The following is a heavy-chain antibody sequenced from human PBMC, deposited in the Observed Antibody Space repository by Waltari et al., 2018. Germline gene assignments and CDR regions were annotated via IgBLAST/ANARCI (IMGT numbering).Heavy chain of an antibody. J-gene: IGHJ1*01. Sequence: QLQLQESGSGLVKPSQTLSLTCAVSGGSISSGGYSWSWIRQPPGKGLEWIGYIYHSGSTYYNPSLKSRVTISGDRSKNQFALKLSSVTAADTAVYYCASERGNSRYFQHWGQGTLVTVSS. CDR1: GGSISSGGYS. D-gene: IGHD2-21*02. CDR3: ASERGNSRYFQH. V-gene: IGHV4-30-2*01. CDR2: IYHSGST.